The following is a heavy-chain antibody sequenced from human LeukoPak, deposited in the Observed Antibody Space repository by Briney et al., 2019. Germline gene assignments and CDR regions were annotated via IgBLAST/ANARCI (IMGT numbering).Heavy chain of an antibody. V-gene: IGHV4-61*02. CDR1: GGSISSGGYY. CDR3: ARRQWEPTIYYYYGMDV. D-gene: IGHD1-26*01. Sequence: KPSETLSLTCTVSGGSISSGGYYWSWIRQPAGKGLEWIGRIYTSGSTNYNPSLKSRVTMLVDTSKNQFSLKLSSVTAADTAVYYCARRQWEPTIYYYYGMDVWGQGTTVTVSS. J-gene: IGHJ6*02. CDR2: IYTSGST.